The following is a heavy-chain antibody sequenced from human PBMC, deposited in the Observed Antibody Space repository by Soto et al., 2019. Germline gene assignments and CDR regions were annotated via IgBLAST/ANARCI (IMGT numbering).Heavy chain of an antibody. Sequence: QVQLVQSGAEVKKPGSSVKVSCKASGGTFSTYAIIWLRQAPGQGLDWRGGIIPIFGTPNYAQRFQGRVTITADESTSTAYMELSRLRSEDTAVYYCARDRDDYGSGNYYNRIDFWGQGTLVTV. J-gene: IGHJ4*02. D-gene: IGHD3-10*01. CDR1: GGTFSTYA. V-gene: IGHV1-69*01. CDR2: IIPIFGTP. CDR3: ARDRDDYGSGNYYNRIDF.